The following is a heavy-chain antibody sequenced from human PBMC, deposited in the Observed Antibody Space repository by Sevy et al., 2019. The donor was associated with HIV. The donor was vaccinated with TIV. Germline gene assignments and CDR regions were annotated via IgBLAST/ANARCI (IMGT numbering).Heavy chain of an antibody. CDR3: AKGTVPYSSGWYYYCYYYMDV. CDR1: GFTFSSYG. D-gene: IGHD6-19*01. J-gene: IGHJ6*03. V-gene: IGHV3-33*06. CDR2: IWYDGSNK. Sequence: GGSLRLSCAASGFTFSSYGMHWVRQAPGKGLEWVAVIWYDGSNKYYADSVNGRFTISRDNSKNTLYLQMNSLRAEDTAVYYCAKGTVPYSSGWYYYCYYYMDVWGKGTTVTVSS.